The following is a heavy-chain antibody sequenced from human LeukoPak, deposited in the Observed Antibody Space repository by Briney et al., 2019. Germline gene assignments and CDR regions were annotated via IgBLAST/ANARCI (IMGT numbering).Heavy chain of an antibody. J-gene: IGHJ6*03. CDR2: IIPIFGTA. Sequence: SVKVSCKASGGTFSSYAISWVRQAPGQGLEWMGGIIPIFGTANYAQKFQGRVTITADKSTSTAYMELSSLRSEDTAVYYCARERKNSYYMDVWGKGTTVTVSS. CDR1: GGTFSSYA. CDR3: ARERKNSYYMDV. V-gene: IGHV1-69*06.